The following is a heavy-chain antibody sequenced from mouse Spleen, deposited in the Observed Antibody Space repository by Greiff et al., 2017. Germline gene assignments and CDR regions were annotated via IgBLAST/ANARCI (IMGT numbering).Heavy chain of an antibody. CDR2: IYPGDGAT. Sequence: VKLMESGAELVKPGASVKISCKASGYAFSSYWMNWVKQRPGKGLEWIGQIYPGDGATNYNGKFKGKATLTADKSSSTAYMQLSSLTSEDSAVYFCARWVYYRYDRGYAMDYWGQGTSVTVSS. CDR1: GYAFSSYW. J-gene: IGHJ4*01. D-gene: IGHD2-14*01. CDR3: ARWVYYRYDRGYAMDY. V-gene: IGHV1-80*01.